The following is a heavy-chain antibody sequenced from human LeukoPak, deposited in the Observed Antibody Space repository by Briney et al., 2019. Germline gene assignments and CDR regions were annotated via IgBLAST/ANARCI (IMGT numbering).Heavy chain of an antibody. D-gene: IGHD2-2*01. CDR1: GFTFSSYW. CDR3: ARDFEASDIVVVPAAIFWYFDL. V-gene: IGHV3-74*01. J-gene: IGHJ2*01. CDR2: INSDGSST. Sequence: PGGSLRLSCAASGFTFSSYWMHWVRQAPGKGLVWVSRINSDGSSTSYADSVKGRFTISRDNAKNTLYLQMNSLRAEDTAVYYCARDFEASDIVVVPAAIFWYFDLWGRGTLVTVSS.